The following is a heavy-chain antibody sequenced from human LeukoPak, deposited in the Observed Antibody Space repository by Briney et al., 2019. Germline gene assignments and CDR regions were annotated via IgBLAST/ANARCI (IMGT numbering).Heavy chain of an antibody. J-gene: IGHJ4*02. CDR2: ISNSGEHT. D-gene: IGHD3-22*01. CDR3: AKHYSDSSGLVSFDY. V-gene: IGHV3-23*01. Sequence: GGSLRLSCAASGFTFSTYGMSWVRQAPGKGLEWVSTISNSGEHTYDADSAKGRFTISRDNSKNTLYLQMNSLRAEDTALYYCAKHYSDSSGLVSFDYWGQGTLVTVSS. CDR1: GFTFSTYG.